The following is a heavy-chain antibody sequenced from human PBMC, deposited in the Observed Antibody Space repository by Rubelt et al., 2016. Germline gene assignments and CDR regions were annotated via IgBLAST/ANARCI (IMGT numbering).Heavy chain of an antibody. CDR1: GFTFSSYA. CDR2: IKEDGSER. J-gene: IGHJ4*02. D-gene: IGHD3-22*01. CDR3: AREVSSGSYFDY. V-gene: IGHV3-7*01. Sequence: GQLLESGGGLVQPGGSLRLSCAASGFTFSSYAMSWVRQAPGKGLEWVANIKEDGSERYYVDSVKGRFTIYRDNAKNSLSLQMNSLRAEDTAVYYCAREVSSGSYFDYWGQGALVTASS.